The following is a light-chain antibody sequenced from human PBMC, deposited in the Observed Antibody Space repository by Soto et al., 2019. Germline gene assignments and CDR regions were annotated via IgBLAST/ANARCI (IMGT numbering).Light chain of an antibody. CDR1: QTISSW. CDR3: QHDKSYSEA. CDR2: KAS. J-gene: IGKJ1*01. V-gene: IGKV1-5*03. Sequence: DIPMTQSPSTLSGSVGDRVTITCRASQTISSWLAWYQQKPGKAPKLLIYKASTLKSGVPSRFSGSGSGTEFTLTISSLQPDDVAKYYCQHDKSYSEAFGQGTKVELK.